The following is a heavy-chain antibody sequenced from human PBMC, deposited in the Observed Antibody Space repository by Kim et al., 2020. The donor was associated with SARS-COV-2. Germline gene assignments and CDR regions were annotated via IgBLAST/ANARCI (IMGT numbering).Heavy chain of an antibody. Sequence: GGSLRLSCESFGFTFSDFWMTWIRQAPGKGLEWVANIRNDGSEKNYVDSVKGRFTISRDNARNSLYLHMARLKVEDTALYFCMAGHYGVWGQGTLVTVSS. J-gene: IGHJ4*02. CDR3: MAGHYGV. V-gene: IGHV3-7*01. D-gene: IGHD4-17*01. CDR2: IRNDGSEK. CDR1: GFTFSDFW.